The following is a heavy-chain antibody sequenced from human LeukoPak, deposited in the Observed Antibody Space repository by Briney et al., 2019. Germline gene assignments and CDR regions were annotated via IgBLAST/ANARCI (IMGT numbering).Heavy chain of an antibody. D-gene: IGHD6-13*01. J-gene: IGHJ5*02. CDR1: GGSFSGYY. CDR3: ARLTYSNNWYFRRGLDNWFDP. Sequence: SETLSLTCAVDGGSFSGYYWSWIRQPPGKGLEWIGEINHSGSANYNPSLKSRVTISVDASKSQFSLRLSSVTAADTAVYYCARLTYSNNWYFRRGLDNWFDPWGQGTLVTASS. V-gene: IGHV4-34*01. CDR2: INHSGSA.